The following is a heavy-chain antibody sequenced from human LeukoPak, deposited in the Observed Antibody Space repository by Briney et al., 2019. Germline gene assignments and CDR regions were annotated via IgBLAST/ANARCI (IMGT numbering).Heavy chain of an antibody. CDR1: GGSISSYY. CDR2: IYYSGST. J-gene: IGHJ6*02. CDR3: ARDRMAPYSSSWYYGMDV. D-gene: IGHD6-13*01. V-gene: IGHV4-59*01. Sequence: SETLSLTCTVSGGSISSYYWSWIRQPPGKGREWIGYIYYSGSTNYNPSLKSRVTISVDTSKNQFSLKLSSVTAADTAVYYCARDRMAPYSSSWYYGMDVWGQGTTVTVSS.